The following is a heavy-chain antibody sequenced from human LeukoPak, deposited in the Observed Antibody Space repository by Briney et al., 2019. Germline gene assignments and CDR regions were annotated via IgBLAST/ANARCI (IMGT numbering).Heavy chain of an antibody. J-gene: IGHJ3*02. Sequence: SETLSLTCTVSGGSISSYYWSWIRQPAGKGLEWIGRIYTSGSTNYNPSLKSRVTMSVDTSKNQFSLKLSSVTGADTAVYYCARDMGYDSSGYYSYDAFDIWGQGTMVTVSS. CDR2: IYTSGST. V-gene: IGHV4-4*07. CDR3: ARDMGYDSSGYYSYDAFDI. D-gene: IGHD3-22*01. CDR1: GGSISSYY.